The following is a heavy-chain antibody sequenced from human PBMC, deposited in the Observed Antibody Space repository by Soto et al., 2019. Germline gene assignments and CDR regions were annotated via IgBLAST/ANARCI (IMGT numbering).Heavy chain of an antibody. CDR2: INPNSGGT. D-gene: IGHD2-2*01. J-gene: IGHJ3*02. V-gene: IGHV1-2*04. CDR1: GYTFTGYY. CDR3: SRDQYCSSTSCYAFDI. Sequence: ASVKVSCKASGYTFTGYYMNWVRQAPGQGLEWMGWINPNSGGTNYAQKFQGWVTMTRDTSISTAYMELSRLGSDDTAVYYWSRDQYCSSTSCYAFDIWGQGTMVTVSS.